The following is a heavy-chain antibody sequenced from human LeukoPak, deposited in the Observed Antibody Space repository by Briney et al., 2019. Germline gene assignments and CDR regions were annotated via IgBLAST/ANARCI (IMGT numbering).Heavy chain of an antibody. V-gene: IGHV4-38-2*02. CDR1: GYSISSGYY. J-gene: IGHJ4*02. CDR3: AMLSSGYFDY. D-gene: IGHD3-22*01. CDR2: IYHSGST. Sequence: SETLSLTCTVSGYSISSGYYWGWIRQPPGKGLEWIGSIYHSGSTYYNPSLKSRVTISVDTSKNQFSLKLSSVTAADTAVYYCAMLSSGYFDYWGQGTLVTVSS.